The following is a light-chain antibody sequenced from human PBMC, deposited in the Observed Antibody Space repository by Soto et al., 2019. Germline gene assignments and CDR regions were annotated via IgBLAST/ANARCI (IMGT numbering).Light chain of an antibody. V-gene: IGLV2-14*01. CDR2: EDS. CDR3: TSYTGSRSLVV. Sequence: QSALTQPASVSASPGQSITISCTGTSSDIGSYNYVSWYRHHPGKAPQLMIYEDSHRPSGISHRFSGSKSGNTASLTISGLQAEDEGYYYCTSYTGSRSLVVFGGGTQLTVL. CDR1: SSDIGSYNY. J-gene: IGLJ2*01.